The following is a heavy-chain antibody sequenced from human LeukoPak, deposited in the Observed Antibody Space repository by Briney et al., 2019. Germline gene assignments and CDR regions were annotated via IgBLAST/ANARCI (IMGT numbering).Heavy chain of an antibody. Sequence: ASVKVSCTASGYTFSDFYIHWVRQAPGQGLEYVGWITPKSGDTYSPQRFQGRVTMTRDASISTAYMELSSLRSDDTAVYFCARVRFADERACAYWGQGTLVTVSS. CDR2: ITPKSGDT. J-gene: IGHJ4*02. CDR1: GYTFSDFY. D-gene: IGHD1-1*01. CDR3: ARVRFADERACAY. V-gene: IGHV1-2*02.